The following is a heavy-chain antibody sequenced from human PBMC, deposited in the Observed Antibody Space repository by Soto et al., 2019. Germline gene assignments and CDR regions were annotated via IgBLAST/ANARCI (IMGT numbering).Heavy chain of an antibody. V-gene: IGHV3-23*01. J-gene: IGHJ4*02. CDR3: AKDLLTTLTTGVDY. Sequence: PGGSLRLSCAASGFTFSSYAMSWVRQAPGEGLEWVSAISGYGSSTYYTDSVKGRFTISRDNSKNTLGLQMNSLRAEDTAVYYCAKDLLTTLTTGVDYWGQGTLVTVSS. D-gene: IGHD4-17*01. CDR2: ISGYGSST. CDR1: GFTFSSYA.